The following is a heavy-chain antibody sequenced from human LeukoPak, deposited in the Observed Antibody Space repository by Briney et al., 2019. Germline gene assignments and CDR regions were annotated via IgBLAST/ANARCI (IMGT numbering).Heavy chain of an antibody. D-gene: IGHD6-13*01. Sequence: GGSLRLSCAASGFTFSSYDMHWVRQATGKGLEWVSAIGTAGDTYYPGSVKGRFTISRENAKNSLYLQMNSLRAGDTAVYYCARHPPSFIAAAGTRWDYWGQGTLVTVSS. V-gene: IGHV3-13*01. CDR3: ARHPPSFIAAAGTRWDY. CDR1: GFTFSSYD. CDR2: IGTAGDT. J-gene: IGHJ4*02.